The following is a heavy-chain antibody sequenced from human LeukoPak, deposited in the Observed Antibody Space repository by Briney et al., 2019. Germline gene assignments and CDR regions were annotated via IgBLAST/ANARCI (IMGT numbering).Heavy chain of an antibody. J-gene: IGHJ4*02. CDR2: ISSSGSTI. Sequence: GGSLRLSCAASGFTFSDYYMSWIRQAPGKGLEWVSYISSSGSTIYYADSVKGRFTISRDNAKNSLYLQMNSLRAEDTAVYYCARVDYYDSSGYDFDYWGQGTLVTASS. CDR1: GFTFSDYY. V-gene: IGHV3-11*01. D-gene: IGHD3-22*01. CDR3: ARVDYYDSSGYDFDY.